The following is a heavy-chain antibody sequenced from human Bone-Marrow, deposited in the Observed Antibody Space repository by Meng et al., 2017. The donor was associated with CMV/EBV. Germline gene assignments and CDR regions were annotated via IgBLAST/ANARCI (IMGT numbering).Heavy chain of an antibody. CDR3: AKGALAAAGLIDY. V-gene: IGHV3-7*03. D-gene: IGHD6-13*01. J-gene: IGHJ4*02. Sequence: GGSLRLSCAASGFTFSSYWMSWVRQAPGKGLEWVANIKQDGSEKYYVDSVKGRFTISRDNSKNTLYLQMNSLRAEDTAVYYCAKGALAAAGLIDYWGQGTLVTVSS. CDR1: GFTFSSYW. CDR2: IKQDGSEK.